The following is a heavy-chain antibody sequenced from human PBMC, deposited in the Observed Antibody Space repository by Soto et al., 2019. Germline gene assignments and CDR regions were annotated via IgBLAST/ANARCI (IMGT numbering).Heavy chain of an antibody. Sequence: PGGSLRLSCAASGLTFSSYAMSWVRQAPGKGLEWVSAISGSGGSTYYADSVKGRFTISRDNSKNTLYLQMNSLRAEDTAVYYCAKDFRGTGFQLSWGQGTLVTVSS. CDR2: ISGSGGST. CDR3: AKDFRGTGFQLS. D-gene: IGHD1-7*01. CDR1: GLTFSSYA. V-gene: IGHV3-23*01. J-gene: IGHJ4*02.